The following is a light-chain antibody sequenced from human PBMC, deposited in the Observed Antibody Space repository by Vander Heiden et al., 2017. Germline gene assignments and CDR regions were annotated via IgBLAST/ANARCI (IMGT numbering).Light chain of an antibody. CDR1: QSVSSSY. J-gene: IGKJ2*01. V-gene: IGKV3-20*01. Sequence: ESVLTQSPGTLSLSPGERATLPCRASQSVSSSYLAWYQQKPGQAPRLLIYGASSRDTGIPDRFSGSGSGTDFTLTISRLEPEDFAVYYCQQYGSSPRYTFGQGTKLEIK. CDR2: GAS. CDR3: QQYGSSPRYT.